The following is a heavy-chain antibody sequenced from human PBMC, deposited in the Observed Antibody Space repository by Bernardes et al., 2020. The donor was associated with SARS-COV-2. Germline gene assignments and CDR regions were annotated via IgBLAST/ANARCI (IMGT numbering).Heavy chain of an antibody. CDR2: ISNESSYM. V-gene: IGHV3-21*01. CDR3: AKDTGYCSSITCSGTSAIDV. Sequence: GGSLRLSCEASGFRFSNFTMNWVRLVPGTGLEWVAQISNESSYMYYAVSVTGRITISRDNAKNSLYLQLNSLRVEDTTIYYCAKDTGYCSSITCSGTSAIDVWGQRVTVTVSS. J-gene: IGHJ6*02. D-gene: IGHD2-2*03. CDR1: GFRFSNFT.